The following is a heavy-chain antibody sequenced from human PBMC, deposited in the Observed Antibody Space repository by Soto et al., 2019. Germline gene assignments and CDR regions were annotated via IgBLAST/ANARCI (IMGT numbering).Heavy chain of an antibody. J-gene: IGHJ3*01. V-gene: IGHV3-9*01. CDR2: ISWNGGSM. D-gene: IGHD4-4*01. CDR3: AKDVEGDGYSGDAFDL. Sequence: EVQLVESGGGLVQPGRSLRLSCVASGFPFDDYAMHWARQIPGKGLAWVAGISWNGGSMAYADSVKGRFTISRDNAKNSLFLQMTSLRVEDTALYYCAKDVEGDGYSGDAFDLWGQGTMVTVSS. CDR1: GFPFDDYA.